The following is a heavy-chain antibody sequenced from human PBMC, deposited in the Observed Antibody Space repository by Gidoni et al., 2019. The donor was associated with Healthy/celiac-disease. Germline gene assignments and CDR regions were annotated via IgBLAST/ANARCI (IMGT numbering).Heavy chain of an antibody. V-gene: IGHV1-46*03. Sequence: QVHLVQSGAEVKKPGASVKVSCTASGYTFTSSYMHWVRQAPGQGLEWMGIINPSGGSTSYAQKCQGRVTMTRDTSTSTVYMELSSLRSEDTAVYYCAGLGGEGYYYDSSGYYVDLGWGQGTLVTVSS. D-gene: IGHD3-22*01. CDR2: INPSGGST. CDR3: AGLGGEGYYYDSSGYYVDLG. CDR1: GYTFTSSY. J-gene: IGHJ4*02.